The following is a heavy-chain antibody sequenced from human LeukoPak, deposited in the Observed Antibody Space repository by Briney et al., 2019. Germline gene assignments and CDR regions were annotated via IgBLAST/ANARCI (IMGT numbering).Heavy chain of an antibody. CDR2: INPSGGST. D-gene: IGHD3-22*01. CDR3: ARGRRITMIVVALDY. V-gene: IGHV1-46*01. J-gene: IGHJ4*02. CDR1: GYTFTSYY. Sequence: ASVKVSCKASGYTFTSYYMHWVRQAPGQGLEWMGIINPSGGSTSYAQKFQGRVTMTRDTSTSTVYMELSSLRSEDTAVYYCARGRRITMIVVALDYWCQGTLVTVSS.